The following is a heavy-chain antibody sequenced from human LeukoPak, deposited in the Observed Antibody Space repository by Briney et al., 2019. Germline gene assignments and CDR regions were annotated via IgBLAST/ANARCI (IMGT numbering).Heavy chain of an antibody. J-gene: IGHJ4*02. CDR2: IYYSGTT. CDR1: GGSISSSSYY. Sequence: SETLSLTCTVSGGSISSSSYYWGWIRQSPGKGLEWIGRIYYSGTTDYNPSLKSRVTISVDTSKNQFSLELSSVTAADTAVYYCARRQGGYSSSWYGYWGQGALVTVSS. V-gene: IGHV4-39*01. CDR3: ARRQGGYSSSWYGY. D-gene: IGHD6-13*01.